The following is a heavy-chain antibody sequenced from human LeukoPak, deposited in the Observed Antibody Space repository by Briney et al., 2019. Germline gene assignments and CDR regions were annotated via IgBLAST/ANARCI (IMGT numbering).Heavy chain of an antibody. V-gene: IGHV3-30*04. J-gene: IGHJ4*02. Sequence: GTSLSLSCAASGFTFSSYAMHWVRQAPGKGLEWLAVVSAHGLDKFYASSVRGRFTISKDTSKNTLSLQMNSLRSDDSGVYYCARAFTPGIRKALWIGDSLWDQGTLVTVSS. CDR2: VSAHGLDK. D-gene: IGHD3-10*01. CDR3: ARAFTPGIRKALWIGDSL. CDR1: GFTFSSYA.